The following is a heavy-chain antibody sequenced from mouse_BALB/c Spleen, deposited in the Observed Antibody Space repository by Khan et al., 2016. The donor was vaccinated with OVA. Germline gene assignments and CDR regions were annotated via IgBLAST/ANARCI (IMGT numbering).Heavy chain of an antibody. D-gene: IGHD1-1*01. CDR1: GFTFSTYG. J-gene: IGHJ3*01. CDR3: ARRAYYYDSEGFDY. CDR2: VSTGGHYT. V-gene: IGHV5-6*01. Sequence: EVELVESGGDVVKPGGSLKLSCAASGFTFSTYGMSWVRQTPDKRLEWVATVSTGGHYTYYPDTVKGRFTISRDNAKNTLYLQMSSLKSEDTAIFYCARRAYYYDSEGFDYWGQGTLVTVSA.